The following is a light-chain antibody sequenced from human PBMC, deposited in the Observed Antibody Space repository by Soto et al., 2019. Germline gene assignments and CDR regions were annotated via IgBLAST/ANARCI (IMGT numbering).Light chain of an antibody. CDR3: QRYTTWSPEYT. J-gene: IGKJ2*01. Sequence: EIVMTQSPATLSVSPGETATLSCRASQSVNSNLAWYQHRSGQAPRLLIYGASTRAYAIPPRFSGSGSGTEFTLTISSLQSEDFAIYYCQRYTTWSPEYTFGQGTQVEIK. CDR1: QSVNSN. V-gene: IGKV3-15*01. CDR2: GAS.